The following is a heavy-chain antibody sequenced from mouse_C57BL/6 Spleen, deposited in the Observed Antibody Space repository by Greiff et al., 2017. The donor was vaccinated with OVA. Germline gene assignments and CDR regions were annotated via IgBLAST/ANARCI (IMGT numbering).Heavy chain of an antibody. V-gene: IGHV1-26*01. Sequence: VQLKQSGPELVKPGASVTISCKASGYTFTDYYMNWVKQSHGKSLEWIGDINPNNGGTSYNQKFKGKATLTVDKSSSTAYMELRSLTSEDSAVYYCARSGNYFDYWGQGTTLTVSS. J-gene: IGHJ2*01. CDR1: GYTFTDYY. CDR2: INPNNGGT. CDR3: ARSGNYFDY. D-gene: IGHD3-1*01.